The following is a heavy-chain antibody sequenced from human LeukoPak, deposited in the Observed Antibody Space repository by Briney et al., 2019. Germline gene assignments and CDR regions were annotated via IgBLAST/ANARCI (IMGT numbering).Heavy chain of an antibody. V-gene: IGHV3-48*01. J-gene: IGHJ4*02. CDR3: AKGGRGVFDY. CDR1: GFTFSAYS. D-gene: IGHD3-10*01. Sequence: PGGSLRLSCAASGFTFSAYSMTWVRQAPGKVLEWLSYISSSSMTVYYADSVKGRFTISRDNGKNSLFLQMNSLRAEDTGVYYCAKGGRGVFDYWGQGTLVTVSS. CDR2: ISSSSMTV.